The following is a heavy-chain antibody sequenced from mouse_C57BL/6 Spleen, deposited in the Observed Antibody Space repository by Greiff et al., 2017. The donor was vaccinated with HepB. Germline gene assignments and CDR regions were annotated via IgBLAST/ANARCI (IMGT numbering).Heavy chain of an antibody. D-gene: IGHD2-3*01. CDR2: IDPSDSYT. CDR3: ARWLLRYFDV. Sequence: VKLQQPGAELVRPGTSVKLSCKASGYTFTSYWMHWVKQRPGQGLEWIGVIDPSDSYTNYNQKFKGKATLTVDTSSSTAYMQLSSLTSEDSAVYYCARWLLRYFDVWGTGTTVTVSS. CDR1: GYTFTSYW. V-gene: IGHV1-59*01. J-gene: IGHJ1*03.